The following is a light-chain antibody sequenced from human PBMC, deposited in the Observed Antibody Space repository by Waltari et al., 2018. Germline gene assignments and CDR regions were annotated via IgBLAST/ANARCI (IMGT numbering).Light chain of an antibody. CDR1: QSISTY. CDR2: AAS. V-gene: IGKV1-39*01. CDR3: QQSYSPLT. J-gene: IGKJ4*01. Sequence: DIQMTQSPSSLSASVGDRVTITCRASQSISTYLNWYLQKPGKAPNLLIYAASSLQSGVPSRFSGSGSGTDFTLTIRSLQPEDFATYYCQQSYSPLTFGGGTKVEIK.